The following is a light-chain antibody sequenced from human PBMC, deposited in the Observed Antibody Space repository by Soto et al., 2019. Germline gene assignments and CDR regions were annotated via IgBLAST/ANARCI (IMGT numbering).Light chain of an antibody. CDR2: DAS. Sequence: DIQMTQSPSTLSASVGDTVTITCRASQRMSGWLAWHQQKPGKAPKLLIYDASTLQTGVPSRFRGSGFGTEFTLTISGLQPDDFATYYCQQFNSYSRTFGQGTKVDIK. J-gene: IGKJ1*01. CDR1: QRMSGW. CDR3: QQFNSYSRT. V-gene: IGKV1-5*01.